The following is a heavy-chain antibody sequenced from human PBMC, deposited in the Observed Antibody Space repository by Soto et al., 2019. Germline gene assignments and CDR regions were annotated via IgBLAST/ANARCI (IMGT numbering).Heavy chain of an antibody. CDR3: AKDLLGPSRAYGMDV. D-gene: IGHD7-27*01. J-gene: IGHJ6*02. CDR1: GFTFSSYG. V-gene: IGHV3-30*18. CDR2: ISYDGSNK. Sequence: QVQLVESGGGVVQPGRSLRLSCAASGFTFSSYGMHWVRQAPGKGLEWVAVISYDGSNKYYADSVKGRFTISRDNSKNTLYLQMNSLRAEDTAVYYCAKDLLGPSRAYGMDVWGQGTTVTVSS.